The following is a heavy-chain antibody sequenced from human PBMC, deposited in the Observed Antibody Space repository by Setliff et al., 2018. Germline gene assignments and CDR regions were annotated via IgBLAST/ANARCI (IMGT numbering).Heavy chain of an antibody. J-gene: IGHJ6*03. V-gene: IGHV1-18*01. Sequence: ASVKVSCKASGYTFTSYGISWVRQAPGQGLEWMGWISAYNGNTNYAQKLQGRVTMTTDTSTSTAYMELRSLRSDDTAVYYCARDGSPPYYNFWSGYQDNYYMDVWGKGTTVTVSS. D-gene: IGHD3-3*01. CDR1: GYTFTSYG. CDR2: ISAYNGNT. CDR3: ARDGSPPYYNFWSGYQDNYYMDV.